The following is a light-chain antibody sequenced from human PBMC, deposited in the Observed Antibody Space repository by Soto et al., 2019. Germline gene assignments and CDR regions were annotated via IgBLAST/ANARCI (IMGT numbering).Light chain of an antibody. Sequence: EIVMTQSPATLSVSPGERTTLSCRASRSVSGNLAWYQQKHGQAPRLLIYAASTRATGVPDRFGGGGSGTDFTLTISSLQSEDSAVYYCLQYYNWPPWTFGQGTKVEIK. J-gene: IGKJ1*01. CDR3: LQYYNWPPWT. V-gene: IGKV3-15*01. CDR1: RSVSGN. CDR2: AAS.